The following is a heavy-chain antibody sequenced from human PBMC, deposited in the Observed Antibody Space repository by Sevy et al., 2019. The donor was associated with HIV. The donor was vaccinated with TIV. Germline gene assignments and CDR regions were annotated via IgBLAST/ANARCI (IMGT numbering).Heavy chain of an antibody. J-gene: IGHJ4*02. CDR3: TTGDPYNRYGYMRPYFFDY. V-gene: IGHV3-15*01. D-gene: IGHD5-18*01. CDR1: GFTFTNTW. CDR2: IKSKTDGGTG. Sequence: GGSLRLSCAASGFTFTNTWMSWVRQAPGKGLEWVGRIKSKTDGGTGNYAAPVKGRISISRDESKNTLYLQMNSLKTEDTAVYYCTTGDPYNRYGYMRPYFFDYWGQGTLVTVSS.